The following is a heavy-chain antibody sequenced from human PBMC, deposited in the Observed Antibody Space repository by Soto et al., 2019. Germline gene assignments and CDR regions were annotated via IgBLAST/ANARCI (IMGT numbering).Heavy chain of an antibody. Sequence: GGSLRLSCAASGFTFSSYWMHWVRQAPGKGLVWVSRIKTDGGSTGYADSVKSRFTISRDNAQNTLYLQMNSLRAEDTALYYCARVGTGAYYFDYWGLGTLVTVSS. D-gene: IGHD7-27*01. CDR2: IKTDGGST. V-gene: IGHV3-74*01. CDR1: GFTFSSYW. CDR3: ARVGTGAYYFDY. J-gene: IGHJ4*02.